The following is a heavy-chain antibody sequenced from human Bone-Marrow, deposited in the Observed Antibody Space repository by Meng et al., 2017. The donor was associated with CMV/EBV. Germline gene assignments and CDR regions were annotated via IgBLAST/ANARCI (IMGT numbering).Heavy chain of an antibody. Sequence: MSWVRQATGKGLEWVGRIKRNTDGETTDYAAHGQCRITGERYETKNTLYMKMKSVKAEDTAVYVCATGGIGYHDSSGEDYAGWHLDYWGQGTLVTVSS. CDR2: IKRNTDGETT. V-gene: IGHV3-15*01. J-gene: IGHJ4*02. D-gene: IGHD3-22*01. CDR3: ATGGIGYHDSSGEDYAGWHLDY.